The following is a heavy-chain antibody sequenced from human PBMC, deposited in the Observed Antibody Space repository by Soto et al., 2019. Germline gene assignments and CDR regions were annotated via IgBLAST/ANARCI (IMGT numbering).Heavy chain of an antibody. CDR1: GYTLTELS. Sequence: ASVKVSCKVSGYTLTELSMHWVRQAPGKGLEWMGGFDPEDGETIYAQKFQGRVTMTEDTSTDTAYMELSSLRSEDTAVYYCATSHTSQDIVVVVAATLDMDVWG. J-gene: IGHJ6*02. V-gene: IGHV1-24*01. D-gene: IGHD2-15*01. CDR3: ATSHTSQDIVVVVAATLDMDV. CDR2: FDPEDGET.